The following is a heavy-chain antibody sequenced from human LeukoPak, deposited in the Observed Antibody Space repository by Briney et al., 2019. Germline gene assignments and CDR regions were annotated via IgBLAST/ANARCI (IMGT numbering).Heavy chain of an antibody. V-gene: IGHV3-33*01. J-gene: IGHJ5*02. CDR1: GFTFSSYG. CDR3: ASFITGTTS. D-gene: IGHD1-20*01. CDR2: IWYDGSNK. Sequence: PGRSLRLSCAASGFTFSSYGMHWVRQAPSKGLEWVAVIWYDGSNKYYADSVKGRFTISRDNSKNTLYLQMNSLRAEDTAVYYCASFITGTTSWGQGTLVTVSS.